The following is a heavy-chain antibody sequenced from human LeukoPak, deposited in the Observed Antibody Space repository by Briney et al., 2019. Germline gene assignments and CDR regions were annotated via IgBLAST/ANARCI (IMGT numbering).Heavy chain of an antibody. V-gene: IGHV3-30*18. CDR2: ISYDGIIQ. D-gene: IGHD3-16*02. J-gene: IGHJ4*02. CDR3: AKGPDLIGRDYFDY. CDR1: RFTFSNYG. Sequence: GGSLRLSCAASRFTFSNYGMHWVRQAPGKGLEWVAVISYDGIIQYYADSVKGRFTISRDNPKNILFLQMNSLRAEDTAVYYCAKGPDLIGRDYFDYWGQGTLVTVSS.